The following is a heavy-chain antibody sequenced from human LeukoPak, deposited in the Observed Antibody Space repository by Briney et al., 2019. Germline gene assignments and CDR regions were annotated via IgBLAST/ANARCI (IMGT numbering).Heavy chain of an antibody. CDR3: ARFCSGGSCYSTLYYFDY. CDR2: INHSGST. V-gene: IGHV4-34*01. D-gene: IGHD2-15*01. Sequence: SETLSLTCAVYGGSFSGYYWSWIRQPPGKGLEWIGEINHSGSTNYNPSLKSRVTISVDTSKNQFSLKLSSVTAADTAVYYCARFCSGGSCYSTLYYFDYWGQGTLVTVSS. CDR1: GGSFSGYY. J-gene: IGHJ4*02.